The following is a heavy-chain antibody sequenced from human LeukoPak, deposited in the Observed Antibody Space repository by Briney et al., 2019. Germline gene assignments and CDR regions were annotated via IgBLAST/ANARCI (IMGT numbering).Heavy chain of an antibody. CDR2: ISSSGSTI. V-gene: IGHV3-11*01. Sequence: GGSLRLSCAASGFTFSDYYMSWIRQAPGKGLEWVSYISSSGSTIYYADSVKGRFTISRDNAKNSLYLQMNSLRAEDTAVYYCARCRSYEQQLVQVYFDYWGQGTLVTVSS. J-gene: IGHJ4*02. CDR3: ARCRSYEQQLVQVYFDY. D-gene: IGHD6-13*01. CDR1: GFTFSDYY.